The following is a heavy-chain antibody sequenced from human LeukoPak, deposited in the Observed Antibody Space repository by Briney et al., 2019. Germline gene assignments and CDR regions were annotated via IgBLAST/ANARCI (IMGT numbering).Heavy chain of an antibody. V-gene: IGHV4-59*01. D-gene: IGHD6-6*01. CDR3: AREGSYSSSSPFAY. J-gene: IGHJ4*02. CDR2: IYYSGST. Sequence: PSETLSLTCTVSGGSISRYYWIWIRQPPGKGLEWIGYIYYSGSTNYNPSLKSRVTISVDTSKNQFSLKLSSVTAADTAVSYCAREGSYSSSSPFAYWGQGTLVTVSS. CDR1: GGSISRYY.